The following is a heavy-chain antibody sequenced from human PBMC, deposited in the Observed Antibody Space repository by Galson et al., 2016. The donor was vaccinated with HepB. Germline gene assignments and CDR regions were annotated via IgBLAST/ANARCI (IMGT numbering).Heavy chain of an antibody. CDR3: ARSAGRQQLVWFGYYFDY. D-gene: IGHD6-13*01. CDR2: IYYSGSS. Sequence: TLSLTCTVSGGSISSGDYYWSWIRQHPGKGLVWIGYIYYSGSSYYNPSLKSRVSLSVDTSKNQFSLKLRSVTAADTAVYYCARSAGRQQLVWFGYYFDYWGQGILVTVSA. V-gene: IGHV4-31*03. CDR1: GGSISSGDYY. J-gene: IGHJ4*02.